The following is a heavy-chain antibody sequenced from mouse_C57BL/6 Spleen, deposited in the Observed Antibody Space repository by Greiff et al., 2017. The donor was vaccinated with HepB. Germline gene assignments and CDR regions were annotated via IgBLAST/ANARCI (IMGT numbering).Heavy chain of an antibody. Sequence: EVQRVESGGDLVKPGGSLKLSCAASGFTFSSYGMSWVRQTPDKRLEWVATISSGGSYTYYPDSVKGRFTISRDNAKNTLYLQMSSLKSEDTAMYYCARHVGKGLYMAMDYWGQGTSVTVSS. J-gene: IGHJ4*01. V-gene: IGHV5-6*01. D-gene: IGHD1-3*01. CDR1: GFTFSSYG. CDR3: ARHVGKGLYMAMDY. CDR2: ISSGGSYT.